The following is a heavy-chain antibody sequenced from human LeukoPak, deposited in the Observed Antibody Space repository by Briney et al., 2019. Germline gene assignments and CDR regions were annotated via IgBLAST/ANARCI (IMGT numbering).Heavy chain of an antibody. CDR3: ARGPDAYNAQY. V-gene: IGHV4-38-2*01. D-gene: IGHD5-24*01. J-gene: IGHJ4*02. CDR2: ISHSGST. Sequence: KPSETLSLTCAVSGYSINSGYDWGWVRQPPGKGLEWIGSISHSGSTRYTPSLKSRVTISVDTSKNQLSLKLNSVTAADTAVYYCARGPDAYNAQYWGQGILVTVSS. CDR1: GYSINSGYD.